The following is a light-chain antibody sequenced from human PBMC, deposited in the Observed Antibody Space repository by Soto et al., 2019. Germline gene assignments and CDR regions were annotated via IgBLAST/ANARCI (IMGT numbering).Light chain of an antibody. CDR3: PQDHIYSGT. CDR1: QDISSW. J-gene: IGKJ1*01. V-gene: IGKV1-5*03. Sequence: DIRMTQSPSSVSASGGDRVTITCLASQDISSWLAWYQQEPGKAPKLLIYKASTLQSGVPTRFSGSGSGTEFTLTINSLQPDDFATYYCPQDHIYSGTFGQGTKLDI. CDR2: KAS.